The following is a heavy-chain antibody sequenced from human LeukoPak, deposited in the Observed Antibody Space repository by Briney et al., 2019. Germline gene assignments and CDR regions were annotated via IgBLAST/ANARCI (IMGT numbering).Heavy chain of an antibody. Sequence: SETLSLTCTVSGGSIGSYYWSWIRQPPGKGLEWIGSIYYSGSTYYNPSLKSRVTISVDTSKNQFSLKLSSVTAADTAVYYCASVVPAAIGAFDIWGQGTMVTVSS. D-gene: IGHD2-2*02. J-gene: IGHJ3*02. CDR3: ASVVPAAIGAFDI. V-gene: IGHV4-59*12. CDR2: IYYSGST. CDR1: GGSIGSYY.